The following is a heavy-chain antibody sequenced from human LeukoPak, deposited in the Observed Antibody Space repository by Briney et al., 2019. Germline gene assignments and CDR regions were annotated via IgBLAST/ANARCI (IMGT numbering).Heavy chain of an antibody. CDR3: AKRNINSVNWFDP. V-gene: IGHV3-23*01. CDR1: GFIFSSYA. Sequence: GGSLRLPCAASGFIFSSYAMSWVRQAPGKGLEWVSAISGSGGNSYYADSVKGRFTISRDNSENTLYLQMNSLRAEDSAVYYCAKRNINSVNWFDPWGQGTLVTVSS. J-gene: IGHJ5*02. CDR2: ISGSGGNS. D-gene: IGHD4-11*01.